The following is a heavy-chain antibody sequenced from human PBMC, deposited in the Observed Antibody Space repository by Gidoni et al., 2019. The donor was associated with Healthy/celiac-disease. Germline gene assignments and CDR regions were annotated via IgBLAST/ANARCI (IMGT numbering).Heavy chain of an antibody. Sequence: QVLLVEAGGGVVQPGRSLRLSCAASGFTFSSYGMHWVRQAQGKRLEWVAVIWYDGSNKYYADSVKGRFTISRDNSKNTLYLQMNSLRAEDTAVYYCARDLMTTVNGPDYWGQGTLVTVSS. V-gene: IGHV3-33*01. J-gene: IGHJ4*02. CDR1: GFTFSSYG. D-gene: IGHD4-17*01. CDR2: IWYDGSNK. CDR3: ARDLMTTVNGPDY.